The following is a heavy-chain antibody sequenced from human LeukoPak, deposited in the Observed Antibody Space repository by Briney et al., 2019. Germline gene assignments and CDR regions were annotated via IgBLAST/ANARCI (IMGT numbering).Heavy chain of an antibody. J-gene: IGHJ4*02. D-gene: IGHD5-18*01. Sequence: SETLSLTCTVSGGSISSGGYYWSWIRQHPGKGLEWIGYIYYSGSTYYNPSLKSRVTISVDTSKNQFSLKLSSVTAADTAVYYCAVWASGYSYVPFDYWGQGTLVTVSS. CDR2: IYYSGST. CDR3: AVWASGYSYVPFDY. V-gene: IGHV4-31*03. CDR1: GGSISSGGYY.